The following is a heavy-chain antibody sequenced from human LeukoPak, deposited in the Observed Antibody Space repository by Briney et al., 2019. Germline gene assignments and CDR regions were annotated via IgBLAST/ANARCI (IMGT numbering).Heavy chain of an antibody. D-gene: IGHD5-24*01. CDR2: LYSDGSP. CDR3: ATRRNGYNQGYN. CDR1: GFTASTNY. Sequence: GGSLKLSCAASGFTASTNYMTWVRQAPGKGLEWVSVLYSDGSPYYADSMKGRFTISRDSSKNTLLLQMNSLRAEDTAVYYCATRRNGYNQGYNWGQGTLVTVSS. V-gene: IGHV3-66*02. J-gene: IGHJ4*02.